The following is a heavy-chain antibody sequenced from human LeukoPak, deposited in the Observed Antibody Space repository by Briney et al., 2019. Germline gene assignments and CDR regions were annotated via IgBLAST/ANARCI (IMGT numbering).Heavy chain of an antibody. CDR1: GASISSYY. V-gene: IGHV4-59*01. CDR2: IYYSGST. J-gene: IGHJ4*02. CDR3: ARRVYGGYLDY. D-gene: IGHD4/OR15-4a*01. Sequence: SETLSLTCTVAGASISSYYWSWVRQPPGKGLEWLGYIYYSGSTNYNPSLKSRVTISVDTSKNQFSLKLSSVTAADTAVYYCARRVYGGYLDYWGQGTLVTVSS.